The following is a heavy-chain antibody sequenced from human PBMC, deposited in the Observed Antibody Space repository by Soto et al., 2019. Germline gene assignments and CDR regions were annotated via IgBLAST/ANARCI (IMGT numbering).Heavy chain of an antibody. CDR1: GFTFSSYS. V-gene: IGHV3-21*01. D-gene: IGHD5-18*01. Sequence: GSLRLSCAASGFTFSSYSMNWVRQAPGKGLEWVSSISSSSSYIYYADSVKGRFTISRDNAKNSLYLQMNSLRAEDTAVYYCARGYSYDNSYYYYMDVWGKGTTVTVSS. CDR2: ISSSSSYI. CDR3: ARGYSYDNSYYYYMDV. J-gene: IGHJ6*03.